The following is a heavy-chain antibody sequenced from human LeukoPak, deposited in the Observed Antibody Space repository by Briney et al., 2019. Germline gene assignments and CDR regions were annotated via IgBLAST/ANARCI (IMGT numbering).Heavy chain of an antibody. J-gene: IGHJ5*02. CDR1: GYTFTGYY. CDR2: INPNSGGT. D-gene: IGHD6-13*01. CDR3: ARPRRSSSWPKSNWFDP. Sequence: ASVKVSCKASGYTFTGYYMHWVRPAPGQGLEWMGWINPNSGGTNYAQKFQGRVTMTRDTSISTAYMELSRLRSDDTAVYYCARPRRSSSWPKSNWFDPWGQGTLVTVSS. V-gene: IGHV1-2*02.